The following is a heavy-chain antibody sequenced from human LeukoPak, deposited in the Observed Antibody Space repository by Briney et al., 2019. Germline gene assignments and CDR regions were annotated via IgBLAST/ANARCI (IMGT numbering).Heavy chain of an antibody. V-gene: IGHV3-30*02. CDR3: AKDLGFKGQYDSSGYGPVFDP. D-gene: IGHD3-22*01. CDR2: IRFDGKNK. Sequence: PGGSLRLSCAASGFTFSNYGMHWVRQAPGTGLEWLAFIRFDGKNKYHAESVKGRFTISRDDSKKTLYLQMNSLKVEDTALYYCAKDLGFKGQYDSSGYGPVFDPWGQGILVTVSS. CDR1: GFTFSNYG. J-gene: IGHJ5*02.